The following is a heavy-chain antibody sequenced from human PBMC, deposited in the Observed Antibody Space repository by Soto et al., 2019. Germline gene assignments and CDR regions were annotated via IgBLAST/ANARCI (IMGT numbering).Heavy chain of an antibody. CDR2: ISYDGSNK. CDR3: AKDVVTMIDNYYGMDV. Sequence: GRSLRLSCAASGFTFSSYGMHWVRQAPGKGLEWVAVISYDGSNKYYADSVKGRFTISRDNSKNTLYLQMNSLRAEDTAVYYCAKDVVTMIDNYYGMDVCGQGTTVTVSS. CDR1: GFTFSSYG. J-gene: IGHJ6*02. V-gene: IGHV3-30*18. D-gene: IGHD3-22*01.